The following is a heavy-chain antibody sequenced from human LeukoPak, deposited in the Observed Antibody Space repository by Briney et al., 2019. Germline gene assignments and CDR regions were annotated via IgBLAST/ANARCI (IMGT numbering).Heavy chain of an antibody. CDR1: GDSIASSGYY. CDR2: IYYSGTT. V-gene: IGHV4-39*01. Sequence: SETLSLTCTVSGDSIASSGYYWSWVRQPPGKGPEWIATIYYSGTTYYNAPLKSRVTISVDTSKNQFSLKLSSVTAADTAVYYCARYVVVTAKYYFDYWGQGTLVTVSS. J-gene: IGHJ4*02. D-gene: IGHD2-21*02. CDR3: ARYVVVTAKYYFDY.